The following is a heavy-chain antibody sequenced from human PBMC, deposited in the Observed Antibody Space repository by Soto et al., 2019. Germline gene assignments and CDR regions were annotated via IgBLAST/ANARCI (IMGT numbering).Heavy chain of an antibody. Sequence: SVKVSCKASGGTFSSYAISWVRQAPGQGLEWMGGIIPIFGTANYAQKFQGRVTITADESTSTAYMELSSLRSEDTAVYYCARVHLGYCSSTSCYSSGANFYYYGMDVWGQGTTVTVSS. J-gene: IGHJ6*02. CDR1: GGTFSSYA. V-gene: IGHV1-69*13. CDR2: IIPIFGTA. CDR3: ARVHLGYCSSTSCYSSGANFYYYGMDV. D-gene: IGHD2-2*01.